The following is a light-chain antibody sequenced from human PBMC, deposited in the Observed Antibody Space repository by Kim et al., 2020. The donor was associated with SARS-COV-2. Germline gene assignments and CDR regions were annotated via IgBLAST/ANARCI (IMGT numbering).Light chain of an antibody. J-gene: IGLJ3*02. CDR3: CSYAATNSWV. V-gene: IGLV2-23*02. Sequence: QSALTQPASVSGSPGQSITISCTGTSSDIATYNLVSWYQQHPGKAPKLMIYEVTKRPSGVSNRFSGSKSGNTASLTLSGLQAEDEADYYCCSYAATNSWVFGGGTQLTVL. CDR2: EVT. CDR1: SSDIATYNL.